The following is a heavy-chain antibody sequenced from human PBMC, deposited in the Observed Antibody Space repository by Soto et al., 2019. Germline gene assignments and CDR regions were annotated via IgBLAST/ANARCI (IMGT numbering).Heavy chain of an antibody. CDR2: FDPEDGET. J-gene: IGHJ4*02. CDR3: ATDRLYDSRRVSFDY. CDR1: GYTLTELS. Sequence: ASVKVSCKVSGYTLTELSMHWVRQAPGKGLEWMGGFDPEDGETIYAQKFQGRVTMTEDTSTDTAYMELSSLRSEDTAVYYCATDRLYDSRRVSFDYWGQGTLVTVSS. V-gene: IGHV1-24*01. D-gene: IGHD3-16*01.